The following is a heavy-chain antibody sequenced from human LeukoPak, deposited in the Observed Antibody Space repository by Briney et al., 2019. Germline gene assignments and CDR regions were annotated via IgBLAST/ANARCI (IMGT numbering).Heavy chain of an antibody. J-gene: IGHJ5*02. D-gene: IGHD3-10*01. CDR3: ARDQDIMVRGVIINNWFDP. CDR1: GGSISSYY. Sequence: SETLSLTCTVSGGSISSYYWSWIRQPPGKGLEWIGYIYYSGSTNYNPSLKSRVTISLDTSKNQFSLKLSSVTAADTAVYYCARDQDIMVRGVIINNWFDPWGQGTLVTVSS. CDR2: IYYSGST. V-gene: IGHV4-59*12.